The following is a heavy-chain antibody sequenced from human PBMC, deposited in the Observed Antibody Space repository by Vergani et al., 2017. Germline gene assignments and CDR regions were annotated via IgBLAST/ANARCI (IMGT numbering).Heavy chain of an antibody. CDR3: ARGFTDYYGSGSYPFXFDY. V-gene: IGHV4-59*01. J-gene: IGHJ4*02. D-gene: IGHD3-10*01. Sequence: QVQLQESGPGLVKPSETLSLTCTVSGCSISSYYWSWIRPPPGKGLEWIGYIYYSGSTNYNPSLKSRVTISVDTSKNLFSLKLSSVTAADTAVYYCARGFTDYYGSGSYPFXFDYWGQGTLVTVSA. CDR1: GCSISSYY. CDR2: IYYSGST.